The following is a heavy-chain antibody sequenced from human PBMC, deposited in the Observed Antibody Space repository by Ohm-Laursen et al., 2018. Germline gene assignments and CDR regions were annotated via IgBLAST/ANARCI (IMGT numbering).Heavy chain of an antibody. J-gene: IGHJ4*02. D-gene: IGHD1-7*01. CDR3: ARDARVAGTSDAFEY. CDR1: GFTFRSYA. Sequence: SLRLSCAASGFTFRSYAMTWVRQAPGKGLEWVSSITNSNGGHSTYYADSVKGRFTISRDNSKNTLLLQMSWLRAEDTAVYYCARDARVAGTSDAFEYWGQGTLVTVTS. CDR2: ITNSNGGHST. V-gene: IGHV3-23*01.